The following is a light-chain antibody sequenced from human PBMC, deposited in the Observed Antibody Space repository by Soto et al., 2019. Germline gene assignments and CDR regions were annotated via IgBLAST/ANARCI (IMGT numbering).Light chain of an antibody. CDR1: QSVSSY. Sequence: ETVLTQSPATLSLSPGERATLSCRASQSVSSYLAWYQQKPGQAPRLLIYDASNRATGIPAGFSGSGSGTDFTLTISSLEPEDFAVYYCQHRSNWPLTFGGGTKVEIK. CDR2: DAS. CDR3: QHRSNWPLT. V-gene: IGKV3-11*01. J-gene: IGKJ4*01.